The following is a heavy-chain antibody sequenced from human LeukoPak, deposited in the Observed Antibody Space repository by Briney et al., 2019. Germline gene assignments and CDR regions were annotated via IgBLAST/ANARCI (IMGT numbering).Heavy chain of an antibody. J-gene: IGHJ4*02. V-gene: IGHV1-46*01. CDR3: AVGYCSGGSCYSFDY. Sequence: GSVKVSCKASGYTFTRYYMHWVRQAPGQGLEWMGIINPSGGNTNYAQKFQGRVTMTTDTSTSTAYMELRSLRSDDTAVYYCAVGYCSGGSCYSFDYWGQGTLVTVSS. D-gene: IGHD2-15*01. CDR1: GYTFTRYY. CDR2: INPSGGNT.